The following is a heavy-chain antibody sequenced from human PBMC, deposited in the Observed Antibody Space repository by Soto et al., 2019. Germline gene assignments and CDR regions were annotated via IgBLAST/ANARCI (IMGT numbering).Heavy chain of an antibody. V-gene: IGHV1-58*01. CDR1: GFTFTSSA. CDR3: AADPDYYGSGSYYLHYYYGMDV. Sequence: GASVKVSCKASGFTFTSSAVQWVRQARGQRLEWIGWIVVGSGNTNYAQKLQERVTITRDMSTSTAYMELSSLRSEDTAVYYCAADPDYYGSGSYYLHYYYGMDVWGQGTTVTVSS. D-gene: IGHD3-10*01. CDR2: IVVGSGNT. J-gene: IGHJ6*02.